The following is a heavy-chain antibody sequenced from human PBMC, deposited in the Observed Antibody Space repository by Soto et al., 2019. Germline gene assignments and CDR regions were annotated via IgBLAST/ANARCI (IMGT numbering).Heavy chain of an antibody. Sequence: SETLSLTCTVSGGSTNGRSDYWGWIRQPPGKGLEWIGSVYYSGSTHDNPSLQSRVTISVDTSRNQFSLNLISVTAADTAVYFCARQPRGPGYGERGLYFDYWGQGTLVTVSS. J-gene: IGHJ4*02. D-gene: IGHD3-16*01. V-gene: IGHV4-39*01. CDR1: GGSTNGRSDY. CDR3: ARQPRGPGYGERGLYFDY. CDR2: VYYSGST.